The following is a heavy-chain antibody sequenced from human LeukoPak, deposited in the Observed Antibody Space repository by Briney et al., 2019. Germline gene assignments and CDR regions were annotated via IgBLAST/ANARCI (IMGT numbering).Heavy chain of an antibody. CDR1: GGTFSSYA. CDR2: IIPIFGTA. Sequence: ASVKVSCKASGGTFSSYASSWVRQAPGQGLAWMGGIIPIFGTANYAQKFQGRVTITADKSTSTAYMELSSLRSEDTAVYYCARGYSSGWTDYYYGMDVWGKGTTVTVSS. V-gene: IGHV1-69*06. CDR3: ARGYSSGWTDYYYGMDV. J-gene: IGHJ6*04. D-gene: IGHD6-19*01.